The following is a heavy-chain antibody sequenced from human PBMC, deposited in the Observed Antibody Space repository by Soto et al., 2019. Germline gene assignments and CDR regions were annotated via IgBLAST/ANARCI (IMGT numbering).Heavy chain of an antibody. V-gene: IGHV1-2*02. Sequence: ASVKVSCKASGYTFTGYYMHWVRQAPGQGLEWMGWINPNSGGTNYAQKFQGRVTMTRDTSISTAYMELSRLRSDDTAVYYCARGVTTVPLYYYYYYGMDVWGQGTTVTAP. CDR1: GYTFTGYY. CDR2: INPNSGGT. J-gene: IGHJ6*02. CDR3: ARGVTTVPLYYYYYYGMDV. D-gene: IGHD4-17*01.